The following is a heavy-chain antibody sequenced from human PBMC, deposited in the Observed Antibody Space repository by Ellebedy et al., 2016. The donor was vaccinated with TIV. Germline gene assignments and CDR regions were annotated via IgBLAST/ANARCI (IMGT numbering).Heavy chain of an antibody. CDR3: ARPRRYSYEMACFDY. CDR1: GFAFSNYA. V-gene: IGHV3-30*04. Sequence: PGGSLRLSCAASGFAFSNYAVHWVRQAPGKGLEWVAVTSYDGSNNYYADSVKGRFTVSRDNSKNTLFLQMNSLRAEDTAVYYCARPRRYSYEMACFDYWGQGTLVTVSS. D-gene: IGHD5-18*01. J-gene: IGHJ4*02. CDR2: TSYDGSNN.